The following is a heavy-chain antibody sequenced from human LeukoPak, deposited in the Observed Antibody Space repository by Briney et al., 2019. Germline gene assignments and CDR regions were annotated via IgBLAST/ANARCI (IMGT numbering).Heavy chain of an antibody. CDR1: GFTVRSNY. CDR2: IYSGGST. Sequence: GGSLRLSCAASGFTVRSNYMSWVRQAPGKGLEWVSVIYSGGSTYYADSVKGRFTISRDNSKNSLYLQMNSLRAEDTAVYYCARTYDILTGPVDYFDYWGQGTLVTVSS. D-gene: IGHD3-9*01. V-gene: IGHV3-53*01. CDR3: ARTYDILTGPVDYFDY. J-gene: IGHJ4*02.